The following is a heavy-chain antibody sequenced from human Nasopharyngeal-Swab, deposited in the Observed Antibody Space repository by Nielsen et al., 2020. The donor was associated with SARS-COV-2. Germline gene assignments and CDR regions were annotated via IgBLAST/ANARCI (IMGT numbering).Heavy chain of an antibody. J-gene: IGHJ3*02. CDR1: GFTFSSYG. CDR2: ISYDGSNK. CDR3: AKVKGSSGFNAFDI. D-gene: IGHD6-19*01. V-gene: IGHV3-30*18. Sequence: GESLKISCAASGFTFSSYGMHWVRQAPGKGLEWVAVISYDGSNKYYADSVKGRFTISRDNSKNTLYLQMNSLRAEDTAVYYCAKVKGSSGFNAFDIWGQGTMVTVSS.